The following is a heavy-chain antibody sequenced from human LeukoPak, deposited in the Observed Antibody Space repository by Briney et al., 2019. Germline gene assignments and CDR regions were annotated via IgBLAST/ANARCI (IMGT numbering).Heavy chain of an antibody. CDR3: AHSPNAAGANGY. D-gene: IGHD1-26*01. Sequence: GGSLRLSCAASGFTLSSYAMSWVRQAPGRGLEWVSAISGSGGSTYYADSVRGRFTISRENSKHTLYLQVNSLSREDTVVYYSAHSPNAAGANGYWGQGTLVTVSS. CDR2: ISGSGGST. V-gene: IGHV3-23*01. CDR1: GFTLSSYA. J-gene: IGHJ4*02.